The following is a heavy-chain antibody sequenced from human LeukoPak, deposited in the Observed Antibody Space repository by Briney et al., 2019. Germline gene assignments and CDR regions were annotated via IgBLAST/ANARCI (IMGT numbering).Heavy chain of an antibody. CDR3: ARIKSPWELLSYALDV. V-gene: IGHV5-51*01. Sequence: AGESLKISCKGSGYSFTSYWIGWVRQMPGKGLEWMGIIYPGDSDTRYSPSFQGQVTISADKSISTAYLQWSSLKASDTAMYYCARIKSPWELLSYALDVWGQGTMVTVSS. J-gene: IGHJ3*01. CDR1: GYSFTSYW. D-gene: IGHD1-26*01. CDR2: IYPGDSDT.